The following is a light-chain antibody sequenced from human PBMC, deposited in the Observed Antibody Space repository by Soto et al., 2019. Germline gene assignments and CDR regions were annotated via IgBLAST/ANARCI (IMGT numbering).Light chain of an antibody. CDR2: GAS. CDR1: QSVSGN. V-gene: IGKV3-15*01. Sequence: EIVMTQSPATLSVSPGERATLSCRASQSVSGNLAWFQQKPGQAPRLFIYGASTRATGIPARFSGSGSGTEFTLTISSLQSEDVAVYYCQQYYRLPYTFGQGTKLEI. CDR3: QQYYRLPYT. J-gene: IGKJ2*01.